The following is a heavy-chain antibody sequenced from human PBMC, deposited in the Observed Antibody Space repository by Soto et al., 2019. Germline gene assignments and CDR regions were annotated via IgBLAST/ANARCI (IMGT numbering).Heavy chain of an antibody. J-gene: IGHJ6*02. Sequence: EVQLVQSGAEVKKPGESLKISCKGSGYSFTSYWIGWVRQTPGKGLEWMGIIYPGDSDTRYSPSFQGQVTISADKSISTAYLQWSSLKASDTAMYYCARTSAAGKYYYGMDVWGQGTTVTVSS. V-gene: IGHV5-51*01. CDR1: GYSFTSYW. CDR2: IYPGDSDT. CDR3: ARTSAAGKYYYGMDV. D-gene: IGHD6-13*01.